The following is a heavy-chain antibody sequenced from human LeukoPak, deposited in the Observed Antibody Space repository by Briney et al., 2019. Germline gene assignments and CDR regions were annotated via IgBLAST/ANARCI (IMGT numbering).Heavy chain of an antibody. Sequence: SVRVSCKTSGYIFIGYYMHWVRQAPGQGLEWMGGIIPMSGTVNNAQKFQGRVTITADKSTGTAYMELSSLRSDDTAVYYCARETGYAYGRAPLDYWGQGTLVTVSS. J-gene: IGHJ4*02. CDR2: IIPMSGTV. CDR1: GYIFIGYY. CDR3: ARETGYAYGRAPLDY. V-gene: IGHV1-69*06. D-gene: IGHD5-18*01.